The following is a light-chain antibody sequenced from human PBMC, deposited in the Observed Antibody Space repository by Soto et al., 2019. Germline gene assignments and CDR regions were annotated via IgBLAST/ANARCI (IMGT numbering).Light chain of an antibody. CDR1: QSVSSY. CDR2: DAS. CDR3: QQRSNWPRLT. J-gene: IGKJ4*01. V-gene: IGKV3-11*01. Sequence: EIVLTQSPATLSLSPGERATLSCRASQSVSSYLAWYQHKPGQAPRLLIYDASSRAPGIPARFSGSGSGTDFTLTISSLEPEDFAVYYCQQRSNWPRLTFGGGTKVEI.